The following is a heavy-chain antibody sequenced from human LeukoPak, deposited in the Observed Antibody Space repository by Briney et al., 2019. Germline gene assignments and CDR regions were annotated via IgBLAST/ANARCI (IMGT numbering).Heavy chain of an antibody. CDR3: ATTSGH. Sequence: PSGTLSLTCAVYGAPFSGYWWYWIRQPPGKGLEWIGEINQSRITNYNPSLKSRVSISVDTSKNQFSLKLSSVTAADTAVYYCATTSGHWGQGTLVTVSS. CDR2: INQSRIT. CDR1: GAPFSGYW. V-gene: IGHV4-34*01. J-gene: IGHJ4*02.